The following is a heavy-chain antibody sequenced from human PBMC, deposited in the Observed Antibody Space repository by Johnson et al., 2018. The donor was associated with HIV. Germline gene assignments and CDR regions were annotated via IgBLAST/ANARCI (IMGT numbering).Heavy chain of an antibody. CDR3: ARGGLTYYYDSSGYPDAFDI. J-gene: IGHJ3*02. CDR1: GFSFSSYG. Sequence: QVQLVESGGGVVQPGGSLRLSCAASGFSFSSYGMHWVRQAPGKGLEWVAFIRNDGSNTYYVDSVKGRFTISRDNSKNTLYLQMNSLRAEDTAVYYCARGGLTYYYDSSGYPDAFDIWGQGTMVTVSS. D-gene: IGHD3-22*01. CDR2: IRNDGSNT. V-gene: IGHV3-30*02.